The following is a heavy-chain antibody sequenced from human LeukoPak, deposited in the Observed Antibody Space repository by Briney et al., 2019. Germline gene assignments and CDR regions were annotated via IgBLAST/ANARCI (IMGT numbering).Heavy chain of an antibody. CDR1: GGSISTSSYY. V-gene: IGHV4-39*07. D-gene: IGHD2-2*02. CDR2: IFYSGIS. CDR3: ARDLPLLYPGTGGWFDP. Sequence: PSETLSLTCTVSGGSISTSSYYWAWIRQPPGKGLEWIGSIFYSGISYYNPSLKSRVTISVDTSKNQFSLKLSSVTAADTAVYYCARDLPLLYPGTGGWFDPWGQGTLVTVSS. J-gene: IGHJ5*02.